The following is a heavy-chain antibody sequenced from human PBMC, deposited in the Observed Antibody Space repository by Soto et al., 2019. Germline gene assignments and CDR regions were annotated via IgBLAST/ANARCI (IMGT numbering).Heavy chain of an antibody. D-gene: IGHD7-27*01. Sequence: GGSLRLSCAASGFTFSNSDMHWVRQTTGKGLEWLSGIGTVGDTYYPPSVRGRFTISRENAKNSLYLQMDGLRAEDTAVYFCARGTGAQLMYFDLCGRGTLVTVSS. V-gene: IGHV3-13*01. CDR2: IGTVGDT. CDR1: GFTFSNSD. CDR3: ARGTGAQLMYFDL. J-gene: IGHJ2*01.